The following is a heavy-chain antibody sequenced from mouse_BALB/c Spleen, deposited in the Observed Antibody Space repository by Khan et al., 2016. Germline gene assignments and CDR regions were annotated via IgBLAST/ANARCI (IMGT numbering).Heavy chain of an antibody. J-gene: IGHJ1*01. V-gene: IGHV14-3*02. CDR3: ARPSYDPRDFEV. D-gene: IGHD2-3*01. Sequence: VQLKQSGAELVKPGASVKLSCTASGFNIKDTYMHWVKQRPEQGLEWIGRIAPANGNTKYDPKFQGKATITADTSSNTSYLQLSSLTSEDTAVYYGARPSYDPRDFEVWGAGTTVTVSS. CDR2: IAPANGNT. CDR1: GFNIKDTY.